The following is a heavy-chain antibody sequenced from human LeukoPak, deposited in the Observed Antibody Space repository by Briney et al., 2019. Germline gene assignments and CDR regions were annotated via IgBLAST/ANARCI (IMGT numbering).Heavy chain of an antibody. V-gene: IGHV3-48*04. J-gene: IGHJ4*02. CDR1: GFPFSIYS. CDR2: ISSRSSIL. CDR3: ARDSASPPVTFDY. Sequence: GGSLRLSCSASGFPFSIYSMNWVRQAPGKGPEWISYISSRSSILYYADSVNGRFTISRDDAKNSLYLQMSGLRVEDTAVYYCARDSASPPVTFDYWGRGTLVTVSS. D-gene: IGHD4-17*01.